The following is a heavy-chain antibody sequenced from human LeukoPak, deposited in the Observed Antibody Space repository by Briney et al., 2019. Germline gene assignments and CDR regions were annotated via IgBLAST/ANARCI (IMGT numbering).Heavy chain of an antibody. Sequence: PGGSLRLSCAASGFTFSSYSMNWVRQAPGKGLEWVSSISSSSSYIYYADSVKGRFTISRDNAKNSLYLQMNSLRAEDTAVYYCAGGAYYYDSSGGFDPWGQGTLVTVSS. CDR2: ISSSSSYI. J-gene: IGHJ5*02. V-gene: IGHV3-21*01. CDR1: GFTFSSYS. D-gene: IGHD3-22*01. CDR3: AGGAYYYDSSGGFDP.